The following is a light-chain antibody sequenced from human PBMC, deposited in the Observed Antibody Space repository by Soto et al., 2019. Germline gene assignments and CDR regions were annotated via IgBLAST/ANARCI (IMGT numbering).Light chain of an antibody. CDR1: QIISSTY. CDR3: QRYGTSLYT. CDR2: GAS. J-gene: IGKJ2*01. Sequence: DIVLTQSPGTLSLSPGERATLSCRASQIISSTYLGWYQQKPGQAPRLLIYGASSRATGIPDRFSGSGSGTDFTLTISRLEPEDFAVYYCQRYGTSLYTFGQGTKLEIK. V-gene: IGKV3-20*01.